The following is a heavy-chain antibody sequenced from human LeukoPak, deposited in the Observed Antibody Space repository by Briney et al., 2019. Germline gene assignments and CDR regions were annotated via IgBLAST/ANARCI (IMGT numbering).Heavy chain of an antibody. Sequence: ASVKVSCEASGYTFTSYAMHWVRQAPGQRLEWMGWINAGNGNTKYSQKFQGRVTITRDTSADTAYMELSSLRSEDTAVYYCARLKYCTNGVCYAGFDYWGQGTLVTVSS. D-gene: IGHD2-8*01. V-gene: IGHV1-3*01. CDR1: GYTFTSYA. CDR3: ARLKYCTNGVCYAGFDY. J-gene: IGHJ4*02. CDR2: INAGNGNT.